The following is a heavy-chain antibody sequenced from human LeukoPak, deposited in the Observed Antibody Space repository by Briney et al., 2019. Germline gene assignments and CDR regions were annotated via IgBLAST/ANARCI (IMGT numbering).Heavy chain of an antibody. CDR1: GYTFTGYY. CDR2: INPNSGGT. CDR3: ARVYYYGAGSSNLFDY. J-gene: IGHJ4*02. V-gene: IGHV1-2*02. Sequence: ASVKVSCTASGYTFTGYYMHWVRQAPGQGLEWMGWINPNSGGTNYAQKFQGRVSMTRDTSISTAYMEPSRLRSDDTAVYYCARVYYYGAGSSNLFDYWGQGTLVTVSS. D-gene: IGHD3-10*01.